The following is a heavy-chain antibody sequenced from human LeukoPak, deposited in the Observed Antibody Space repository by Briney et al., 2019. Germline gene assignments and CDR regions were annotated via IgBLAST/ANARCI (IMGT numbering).Heavy chain of an antibody. Sequence: SVKVSCKASGGTFSSYAISWVRQAPGQGLEWMGRIIPIFGTANYAQKFQGRVTITTDESTSTAYMELSSLRSEDTAVYYCARAIAAMAIDRFDPWGQGTLVTVSS. CDR2: IIPIFGTA. CDR3: ARAIAAMAIDRFDP. V-gene: IGHV1-69*05. J-gene: IGHJ5*02. D-gene: IGHD5-18*01. CDR1: GGTFSSYA.